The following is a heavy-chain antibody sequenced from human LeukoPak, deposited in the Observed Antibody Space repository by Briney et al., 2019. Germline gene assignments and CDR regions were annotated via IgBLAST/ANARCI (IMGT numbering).Heavy chain of an antibody. CDR2: INPSGGST. J-gene: IGHJ4*02. CDR1: GYTFTSYY. V-gene: IGHV1-46*01. D-gene: IGHD1-26*01. CDR3: AGIVGATKGFDY. Sequence: ASVKVSCKASGYTFTSYYMHWVRQAPGQGLEWMGIINPSGGSTSYAQKFQGRVTMTRDTSTSTVYMELSSLRSEDTAVYYCAGIVGATKGFDYWGQGTLVTVSS.